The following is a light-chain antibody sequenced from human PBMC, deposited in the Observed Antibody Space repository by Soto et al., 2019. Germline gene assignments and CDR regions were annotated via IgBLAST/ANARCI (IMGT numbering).Light chain of an antibody. V-gene: IGLV1-51*02. CDR1: SSNIGSDY. J-gene: IGLJ2*01. CDR3: GAWDSSLTGGV. Sequence: QSVLTQPPSVSAAPGQKVTISCSGSSSNIGSDYVSWYQQLPGTAPKLLIYENSERPSGIPDRFSGSKSGTSATPGITGLQTGDEADYYCGAWDSSLTGGVFGGGTKLTVL. CDR2: ENS.